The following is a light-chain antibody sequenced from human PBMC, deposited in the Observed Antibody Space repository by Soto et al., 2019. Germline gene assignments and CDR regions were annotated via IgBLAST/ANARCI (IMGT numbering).Light chain of an antibody. J-gene: IGKJ3*01. V-gene: IGKV1-39*01. CDR2: AAS. Sequence: DIQMTQSPSSLSASVGDRVTITCRASQSISSYLNWYQQKPGKAPKLLIYAASSLQSGVPSRFSGSGSGTDFTLTISSLQPGVFATYYFRQSYSTPMTFCPGTKVDI. CDR1: QSISSY. CDR3: RQSYSTPMT.